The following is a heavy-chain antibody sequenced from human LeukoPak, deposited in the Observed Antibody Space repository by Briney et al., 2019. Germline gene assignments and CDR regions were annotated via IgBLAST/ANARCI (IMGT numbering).Heavy chain of an antibody. J-gene: IGHJ4*02. V-gene: IGHV1-2*02. CDR1: GYTFTGYY. D-gene: IGHD5-18*01. CDR3: AGESGSGYSYGYGY. CDR2: INPNSGGT. Sequence: GASVKVSFKASGYTFTGYYMHWVRQAPGQGLEWMGWINPNSGGTNYAQKFQGRVTMTRDTSISTAYMELSRLRSDDTAVYYCAGESGSGYSYGYGYWGQGTLVTVSS.